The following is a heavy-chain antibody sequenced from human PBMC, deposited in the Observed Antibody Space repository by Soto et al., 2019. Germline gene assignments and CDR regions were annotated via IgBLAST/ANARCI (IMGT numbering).Heavy chain of an antibody. J-gene: IGHJ4*02. V-gene: IGHV4-59*01. CDR1: GGSISSYY. CDR2: IYYSGST. Sequence: QVQLQESGPGLVKPSETLSLTCTVSGGSISSYYGSWILQPPGKGLEWIGYIYYSGSTNYNHSLKSRVTTSVDTSKKQFSLKLSSVTAADTAVYYCARKSVAVLFDYWGPGNLVTVSS. CDR3: ARKSVAVLFDY. D-gene: IGHD6-6*01.